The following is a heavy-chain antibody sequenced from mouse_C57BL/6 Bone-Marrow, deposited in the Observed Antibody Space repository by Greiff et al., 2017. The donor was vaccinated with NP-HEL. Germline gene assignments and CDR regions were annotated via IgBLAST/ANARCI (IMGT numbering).Heavy chain of an antibody. Sequence: EVQLQQSGTVLARPGASVKMSCKTSGYTFTSYWMHWVKQRPGQGLEWIGAIYPGNSDTSYNQKFKGKAKLTAVTSASTAYMELSSLTNEDSAVYYCTRGYGSSYSYFDVWGTGTTVTVSS. CDR1: GYTFTSYW. CDR2: IYPGNSDT. J-gene: IGHJ1*03. V-gene: IGHV1-5*01. D-gene: IGHD1-1*01. CDR3: TRGYGSSYSYFDV.